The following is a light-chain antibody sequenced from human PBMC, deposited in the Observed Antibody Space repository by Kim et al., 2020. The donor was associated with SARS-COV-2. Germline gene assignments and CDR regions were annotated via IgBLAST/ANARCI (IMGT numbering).Light chain of an antibody. CDR3: QQYHGTPT. CDR2: GAS. Sequence: PGERATSSCRTRLSLSSNYVAWYQQKPGQAPRLLIFGASSRTTGIPDRFSGSGSGTDFTLTISRLEPEKLAVYYCQQYHGTPTFGQGTKVDIK. V-gene: IGKV3-20*01. J-gene: IGKJ1*01. CDR1: LSLSSNY.